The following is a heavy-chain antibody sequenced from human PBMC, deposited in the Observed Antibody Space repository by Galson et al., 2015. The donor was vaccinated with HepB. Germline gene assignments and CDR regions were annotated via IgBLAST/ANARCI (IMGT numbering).Heavy chain of an antibody. CDR2: IYYSGST. V-gene: IGHV4-39*07. CDR3: AREDTAMVPLDY. Sequence: LSLTCTVSGGSISSSSYYWGWIRQPPGKGLEWIGSIYYSGSTYYNPSLKSRVTISVDTSKNQFSLKLSSVTAADTAVYYCAREDTAMVPLDYWGQGTLVTVSS. D-gene: IGHD5-18*01. CDR1: GGSISSSSYY. J-gene: IGHJ4*02.